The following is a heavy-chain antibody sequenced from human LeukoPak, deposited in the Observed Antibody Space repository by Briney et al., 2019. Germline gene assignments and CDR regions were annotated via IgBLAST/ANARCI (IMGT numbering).Heavy chain of an antibody. J-gene: IGHJ4*02. D-gene: IGHD6-13*01. Sequence: MSSETLSLTCTVSGGSISSYYWSWIRQPPGKGLEWIGYIYYTGSTDYNPSLKSRVAISVDTSKNQFSLKLSSVTAADTAVYYCARGSKAAPGTLDYWGQGTLVTVSS. V-gene: IGHV4-59*01. CDR3: ARGSKAAPGTLDY. CDR1: GGSISSYY. CDR2: IYYTGST.